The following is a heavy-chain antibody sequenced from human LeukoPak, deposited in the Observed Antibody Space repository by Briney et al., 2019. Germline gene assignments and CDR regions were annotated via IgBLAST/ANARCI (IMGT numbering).Heavy chain of an antibody. D-gene: IGHD1-26*01. CDR1: GFTFSSYW. V-gene: IGHV3-23*01. CDR3: ARVGATSVYYYYYYMDV. J-gene: IGHJ6*03. CDR2: ISGSGGST. Sequence: PGGSLRLSCAASGFTFSSYWMSWVRQAPGKGLEWVSAISGSGGSTYYADSVKGRFTISRDNSKNTLYLQMNSLRAEDTAVYYCARVGATSVYYYYYYMDVWGKGTTVTISS.